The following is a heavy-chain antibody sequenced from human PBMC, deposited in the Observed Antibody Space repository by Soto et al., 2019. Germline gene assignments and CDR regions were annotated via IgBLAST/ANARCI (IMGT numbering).Heavy chain of an antibody. D-gene: IGHD3-22*01. CDR1: GGSISSGDYY. Sequence: QVQLQESGPGLVKPSQTLSLTCTVSGGSISSGDYYWSWIRQPPGKGLEWIGYIYYSGSTYYNPSLKSRVTISVDTSKNQFSLKLSSVTAADTAVYYCARQHYYDSSGYFGGGYYFDYWGQGTLVTVSS. CDR3: ARQHYYDSSGYFGGGYYFDY. V-gene: IGHV4-30-4*01. CDR2: IYYSGST. J-gene: IGHJ4*02.